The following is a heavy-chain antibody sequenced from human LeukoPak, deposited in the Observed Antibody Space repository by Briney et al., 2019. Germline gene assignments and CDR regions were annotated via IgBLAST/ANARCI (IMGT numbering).Heavy chain of an antibody. CDR3: ARDLPSLGELSLSYYFDY. D-gene: IGHD3-16*02. Sequence: ASVKVSCKASGYTFTSYGISWVRQAPGQGLEWMGWISAYNGNTNYAQKLQGRATMTTDTSTSTAYMELRSLRSDDTAVYYCARDLPSLGELSLSYYFDYWGQGTLVTVSS. J-gene: IGHJ4*02. V-gene: IGHV1-18*01. CDR2: ISAYNGNT. CDR1: GYTFTSYG.